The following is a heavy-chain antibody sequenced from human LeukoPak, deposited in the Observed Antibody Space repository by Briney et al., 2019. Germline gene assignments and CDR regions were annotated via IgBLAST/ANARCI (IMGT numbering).Heavy chain of an antibody. J-gene: IGHJ5*02. V-gene: IGHV4-30-4*08. Sequence: SETLSLTCTVSGGSISSGDYYWSWIRQPPGKGLEWIGYIYYSGSTYYNPSLKSRVTISVDTSKNQFSLKLSSVTAADTAVYFCARDRPYYDFWSGYGFDLWGQGTLVTVSS. CDR2: IYYSGST. D-gene: IGHD3-3*01. CDR3: ARDRPYYDFWSGYGFDL. CDR1: GGSISSGDYY.